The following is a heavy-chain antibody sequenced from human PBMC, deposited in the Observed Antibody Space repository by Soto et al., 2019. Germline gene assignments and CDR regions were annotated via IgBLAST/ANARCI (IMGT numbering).Heavy chain of an antibody. Sequence: GASVKVSCKASGYTFTSYYIHWVRQAPGQGLEWMGIVNPSVGSTSYAQQFQGRVTMTRDTSTSTAYMELSSLRSEDTAVYYCARGAGGVQRWLKGGMDVWGQGTTVTVSS. CDR1: GYTFTSYY. D-gene: IGHD5-18*01. J-gene: IGHJ6*02. V-gene: IGHV1-46*01. CDR3: ARGAGGVQRWLKGGMDV. CDR2: VNPSVGST.